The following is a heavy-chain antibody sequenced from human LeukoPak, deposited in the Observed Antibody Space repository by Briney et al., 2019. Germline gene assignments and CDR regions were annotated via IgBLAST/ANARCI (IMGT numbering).Heavy chain of an antibody. D-gene: IGHD6-6*01. V-gene: IGHV1-8*01. J-gene: IGHJ5*02. CDR2: MNPNSGNT. Sequence: ASVKVSCKASGYTFTSYDINWVRQATGQRPEGMGWMNPNSGNTGYAQKFQGRVTMTRNTSISTAYMELSSLRSEDTAVYYCARARIAARVGRGPSNWFDPWGQGTLVTVSS. CDR3: ARARIAARVGRGPSNWFDP. CDR1: GYTFTSYD.